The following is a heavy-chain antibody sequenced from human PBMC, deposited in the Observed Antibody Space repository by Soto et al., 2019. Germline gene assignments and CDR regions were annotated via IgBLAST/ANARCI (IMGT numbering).Heavy chain of an antibody. CDR2: ISGYNGNT. D-gene: IGHD2-2*01. CDR3: ASGTGYYTSTTYSAVYYGMDV. CDR1: GYTFTNYG. Sequence: GASVKVSCKASGYTFTNYGFSWVRQATEQGLEWMGWISGYNGNTKYAEKFQGRVTMTTDTSTSTAHMELRSLRSDDTAIYYCASGTGYYTSTTYSAVYYGMDVWGQGTTVTVSS. V-gene: IGHV1-18*01. J-gene: IGHJ6*02.